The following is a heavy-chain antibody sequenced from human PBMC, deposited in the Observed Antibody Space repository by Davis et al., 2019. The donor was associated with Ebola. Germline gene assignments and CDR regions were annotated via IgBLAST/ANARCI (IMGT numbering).Heavy chain of an antibody. D-gene: IGHD2-2*01. V-gene: IGHV1-2*02. CDR2: INPNSGDT. CDR3: ARASYPPI. Sequence: ASVKVSCKTSGYTFINYYIHWVRQAPGQGLEWMGWINPNSGDTNYAQNFQGRITMTTDTSISTTYMELISLRSDDTAVYYCARASYPPIWGQGTMVTVSS. CDR1: GYTFINYY. J-gene: IGHJ3*02.